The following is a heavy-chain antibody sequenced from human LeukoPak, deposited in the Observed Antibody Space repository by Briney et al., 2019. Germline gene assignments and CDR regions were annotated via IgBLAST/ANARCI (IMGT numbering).Heavy chain of an antibody. V-gene: IGHV3-21*01. CDR2: ISSSSTST. D-gene: IGHD3-3*01. J-gene: IGHJ3*01. CDR3: ALLGVVIPPDTYDV. Sequence: PGGSLRLSCAASGFTFSDYSLSWVRQAPGKGLEWVSSISSSSTSTNYADSVKGRFTISRDNAKNSLYLQMNSLRAEDTAVYYCALLGVVIPPDTYDVWGQGTLVTVSS. CDR1: GFTFSDYS.